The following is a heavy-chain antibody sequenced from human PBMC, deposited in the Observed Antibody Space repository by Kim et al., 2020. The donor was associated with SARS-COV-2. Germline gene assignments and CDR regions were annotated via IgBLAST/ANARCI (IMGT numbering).Heavy chain of an antibody. CDR1: GFTFSNYD. CDR3: ARGAGVDVAVTIYSGMAV. CDR2: IGGADDT. V-gene: IGHV3-13*01. Sequence: GGSLRRSCATSGFTFSNYDIHWVRQATGKGLEWVSVIGGADDTYYSDSVKGRFTVSRENAKNSLYLQMNSMRAGDTAVYYCARGAGVDVAVTIYSGMAVWGQGTTVTVPS. J-gene: IGHJ6*02. D-gene: IGHD6-19*01.